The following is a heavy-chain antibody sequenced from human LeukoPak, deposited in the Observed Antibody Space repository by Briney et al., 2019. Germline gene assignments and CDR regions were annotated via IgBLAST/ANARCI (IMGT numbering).Heavy chain of an antibody. D-gene: IGHD6-13*01. Sequence: GGSLRLSCAASGFTFSSYSMNWVRQAPGKGLEWVSYISSSSSTIYYADSVKGRFTISRDNAKNPLYLQMNSLRAEDTAVYYCARFAAASAFDIWGQGTMVTVSS. CDR3: ARFAAASAFDI. V-gene: IGHV3-48*01. J-gene: IGHJ3*02. CDR1: GFTFSSYS. CDR2: ISSSSSTI.